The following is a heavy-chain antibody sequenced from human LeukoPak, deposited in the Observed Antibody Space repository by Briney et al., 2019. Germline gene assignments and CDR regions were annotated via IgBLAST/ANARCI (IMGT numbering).Heavy chain of an antibody. CDR3: AELGITMIGGV. CDR1: GFSFDDDG. J-gene: IGHJ6*04. Sequence: GGSLSLSCAGSGFSFDDDGMSWVRQAQGKGLEWVSGINWNGDSTSYADSVKGRFTISRDNAKNSLYLQMNSLRAEDKAVYYCAELGITMIGGVWGKGTTVTISS. V-gene: IGHV3-20*04. CDR2: INWNGDST. D-gene: IGHD3-10*02.